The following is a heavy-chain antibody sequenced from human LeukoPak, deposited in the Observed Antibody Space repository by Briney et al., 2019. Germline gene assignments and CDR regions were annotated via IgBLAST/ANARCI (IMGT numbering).Heavy chain of an antibody. CDR3: ARQAGVVVVAATIDY. CDR1: GGSFSGYY. D-gene: IGHD2-15*01. CDR2: INHSGNT. J-gene: IGHJ4*02. V-gene: IGHV4-34*01. Sequence: PSETLSLTCAVYGGSFSGYYWSWIRQPQGKGLEWIGEINHSGNTNYNPSLKSRVTISVDTSKNQFSLKLRSVTAADTAVYYCARQAGVVVVAATIDYWGQGTLVTVSS.